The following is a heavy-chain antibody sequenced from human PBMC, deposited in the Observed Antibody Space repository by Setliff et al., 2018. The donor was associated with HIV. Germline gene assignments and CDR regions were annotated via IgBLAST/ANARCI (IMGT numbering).Heavy chain of an antibody. CDR1: GYTFTSYS. CDR3: LRMATAAEVFDY. D-gene: IGHD6-13*01. Sequence: ASVKVSCKASGYTFTSYSMHWVRQAPGQRLEWMGWLRTGTGDTSYSEKFQGRLTITRDTSANTAYMELSNLRSEDTAIYYCLRMATAAEVFDYWGQGTLVTVSS. J-gene: IGHJ4*02. V-gene: IGHV1-3*04. CDR2: LRTGTGDT.